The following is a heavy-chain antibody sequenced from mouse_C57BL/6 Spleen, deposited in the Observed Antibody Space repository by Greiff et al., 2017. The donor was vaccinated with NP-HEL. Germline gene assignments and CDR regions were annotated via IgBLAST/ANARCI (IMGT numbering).Heavy chain of an antibody. V-gene: IGHV1-4*01. CDR2: INPSSGYT. D-gene: IGHD2-10*01. CDR1: GYTFTSYT. J-gene: IGHJ1*03. Sequence: QVQLQQSGAELARPGASVKMSCKASGYTFTSYTMHWVKQRPGQGLEWIGYINPSSGYTKYNQKFKDKATLTADKSSSTTYMQLSSLTSEDSAVYYCARPYYGNYGYFDVWGTGTTVTVSS. CDR3: ARPYYGNYGYFDV.